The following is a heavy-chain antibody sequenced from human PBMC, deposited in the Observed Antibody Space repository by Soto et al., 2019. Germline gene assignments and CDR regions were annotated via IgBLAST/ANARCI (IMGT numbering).Heavy chain of an antibody. V-gene: IGHV3-21*01. D-gene: IGHD3-3*01. CDR1: GFTFSSYS. Sequence: GGSLRLSCAASGFTFSSYSMNWVRQAPGQGLEWVSCISSSSSYIYYADPVKGRFTSSRDNAKNSLYLQMNNLRAEDPAVYYWADTYYDPPRKNWFDPWGQGTLVTAPQ. CDR3: ADTYYDPPRKNWFDP. CDR2: ISSSSSYI. J-gene: IGHJ5*02.